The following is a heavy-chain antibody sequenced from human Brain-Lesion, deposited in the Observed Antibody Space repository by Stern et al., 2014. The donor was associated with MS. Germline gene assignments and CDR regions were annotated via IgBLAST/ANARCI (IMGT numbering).Heavy chain of an antibody. Sequence: VQLVESGPGLVKPSQTLSLSCTVSGGSISSGGYYWSWIRQPAGKGLEWIRRIFNSGRPSYNPSLKSRVHISITTYQNQFSLDVNSMTAADTAVYYCARGRVVPGFQYYATDVWGQGTTVIVSS. D-gene: IGHD2-2*01. CDR3: ARGRVVPGFQYYATDV. V-gene: IGHV4-61*02. CDR1: GGSISSGGYY. J-gene: IGHJ6*02. CDR2: IFNSGRP.